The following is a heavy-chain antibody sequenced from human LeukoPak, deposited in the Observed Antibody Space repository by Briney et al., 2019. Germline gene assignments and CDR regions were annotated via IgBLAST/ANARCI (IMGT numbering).Heavy chain of an antibody. CDR3: ARVSLLWFGDYYGMDV. V-gene: IGHV1-3*04. CDR1: GYTLTELS. J-gene: IGHJ6*02. D-gene: IGHD3-10*01. Sequence: ASVKDACKVSGYTLTELSMHWVRRPPGQRREWMVWINTGNGNTKYSQKFQGRVTITRDTSASTTYMELSSVRSEDTAVYYCARVSLLWFGDYYGMDVWGQGTTVTVSS. CDR2: INTGNGNT.